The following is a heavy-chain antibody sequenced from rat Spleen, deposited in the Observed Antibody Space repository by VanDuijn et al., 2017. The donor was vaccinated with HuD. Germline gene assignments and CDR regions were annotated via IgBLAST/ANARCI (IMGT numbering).Heavy chain of an antibody. Sequence: EVQLVESGGGLVQPGRSLKLSCAASGFTFSNYDMAWVRQAPTKGLEWVASINIGGGNTYYRGSVKGRFTISRDNAKSTLYLQMDSLKSEDTATYYCVRLLGAPDWYFDFWGPGTMVTVSS. D-gene: IGHD5-1*01. J-gene: IGHJ1*01. V-gene: IGHV5-25*01. CDR1: GFTFSNYD. CDR3: VRLLGAPDWYFDF. CDR2: INIGGGNT.